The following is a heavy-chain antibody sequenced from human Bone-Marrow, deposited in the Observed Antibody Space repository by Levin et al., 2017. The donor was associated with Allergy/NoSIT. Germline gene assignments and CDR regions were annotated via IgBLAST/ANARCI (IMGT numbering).Heavy chain of an antibody. CDR3: ARGSELGIRVSHWHFDV. CDR1: GGSFTGYN. D-gene: IGHD3-16*01. Sequence: KISCKASGGSFTGYNIRWVRQAPGQGLEWMGEIIPMFDTTSYAEKFQGRVTITADESTSTAYLELSSLTSDDTAVYYCARGSELGIRVSHWHFDVWGRGTLVTVSS. CDR2: IIPMFDTT. V-gene: IGHV1-69*01. J-gene: IGHJ2*01.